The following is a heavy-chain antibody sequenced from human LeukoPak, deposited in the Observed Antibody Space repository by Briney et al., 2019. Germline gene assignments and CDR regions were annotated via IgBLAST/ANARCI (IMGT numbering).Heavy chain of an antibody. V-gene: IGHV3-48*01. CDR3: AKDSKLSGYDGILDY. CDR2: ISSSSSII. Sequence: PGGSLRLSCAASGFTFTSYSMNWVRQAPGKGLEWVSYISSSSSIIYYADSVKGRFTISRDNSKNTLYLQMNSLRAEDTAVYYCAKDSKLSGYDGILDYWGQGTLVTVSS. J-gene: IGHJ4*02. CDR1: GFTFTSYS. D-gene: IGHD5-12*01.